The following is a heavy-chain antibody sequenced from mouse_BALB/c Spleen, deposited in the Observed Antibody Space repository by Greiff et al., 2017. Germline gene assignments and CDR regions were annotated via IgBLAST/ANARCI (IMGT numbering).Heavy chain of an antibody. V-gene: IGHV7-3*02. CDR3: ARDIGMITTSAWFAY. CDR1: GFTFTDYY. Sequence: EVKLMESGGGLVQPGGSLRLSCATSGFTFTDYYMSWVRQPPGKALEWLGFIRNKANGYTTEYSASVKGRFTISRDNSQSILYLQMNTLRAEDSATYYCARDIGMITTSAWFAYWGQGTLVTVSA. D-gene: IGHD2-4*01. J-gene: IGHJ3*01. CDR2: IRNKANGYTT.